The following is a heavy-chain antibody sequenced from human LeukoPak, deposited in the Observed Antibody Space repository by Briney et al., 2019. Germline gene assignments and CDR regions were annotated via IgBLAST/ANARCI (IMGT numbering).Heavy chain of an antibody. CDR3: AKDPPSRFTFLGGAKGDWFAP. Sequence: GGSLRLSCTPSGFTFSSHAMSWVRQAPGKGLEWVSGISGNGAGTYYGDSVKGRFTISRDNSKNTLYLQMNSLRAEDTAVYYCAKDPPSRFTFLGGAKGDWFAPWGQGTLVTVPS. CDR1: GFTFSSHA. D-gene: IGHD3-16*01. V-gene: IGHV3-23*02. CDR2: ISGNGAGT. J-gene: IGHJ5*02.